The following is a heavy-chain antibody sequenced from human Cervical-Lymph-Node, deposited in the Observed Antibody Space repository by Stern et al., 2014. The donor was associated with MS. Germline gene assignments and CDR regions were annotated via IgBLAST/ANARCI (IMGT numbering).Heavy chain of an antibody. D-gene: IGHD5-24*01. Sequence: VQLVESGGGVVQPGTSLRLACAASGFTFSSYGMHRVRQAPGKGLEWVALAWYDGSTAYYTNSVKGRFTISRDNSKNTLSLQMNSLTAEDTAVYYCARGHIPYAYNYLFDYWGQGTLVTVSS. J-gene: IGHJ4*02. V-gene: IGHV3-33*01. CDR2: AWYDGSTA. CDR1: GFTFSSYG. CDR3: ARGHIPYAYNYLFDY.